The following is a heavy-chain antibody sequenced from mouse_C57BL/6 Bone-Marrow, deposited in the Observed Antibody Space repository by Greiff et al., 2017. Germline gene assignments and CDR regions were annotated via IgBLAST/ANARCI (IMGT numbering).Heavy chain of an antibody. D-gene: IGHD3-1*01. CDR1: GYTFTSYW. V-gene: IGHV1-55*01. CDR2: IYPGSGST. Sequence: QVQLQQPGAALVKPGASVQLSCTASGYTFTSYWITWVKQRPGQGLEWIGDIYPGSGSTNYNEKFKSKATLTVDTSSSTAYMQLSSLTSEDSAVYYCASRGSFDYWGQGTTLTVSS. CDR3: ASRGSFDY. J-gene: IGHJ2*01.